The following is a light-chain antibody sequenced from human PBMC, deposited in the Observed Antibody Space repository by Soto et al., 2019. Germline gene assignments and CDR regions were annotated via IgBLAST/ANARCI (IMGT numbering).Light chain of an antibody. CDR2: DAS. Sequence: EIVLTQSPASLSLSPGEKATLSCRASQSVGRDLAWYQQKPGQAPRLLIYDASNRATGIPARFSGSGSGTDFTLTISSLEPEDFAFYYCQKSFYWWTLGQGTKVDIK. CDR1: QSVGRD. V-gene: IGKV3-11*01. J-gene: IGKJ1*01. CDR3: QKSFYWWT.